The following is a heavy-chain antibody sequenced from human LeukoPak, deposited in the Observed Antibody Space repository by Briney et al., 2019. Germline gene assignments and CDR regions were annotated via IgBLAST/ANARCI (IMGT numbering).Heavy chain of an antibody. D-gene: IGHD2-2*01. V-gene: IGHV3-30-3*01. CDR1: GFSFSDHY. CDR2: ISYDEVNE. J-gene: IGHJ3*02. CDR3: ANSKVPREDCSATSCYAGFGPFDI. Sequence: GGSLRLSCAASGFSFSDHYMDWVRQAPGKGLEWLAVISYDEVNEYYADSVKGRFTISRDNSKNTLFLQMNSLRPEDTAVYYCANSKVPREDCSATSCYAGFGPFDIWGQGTMVSVSS.